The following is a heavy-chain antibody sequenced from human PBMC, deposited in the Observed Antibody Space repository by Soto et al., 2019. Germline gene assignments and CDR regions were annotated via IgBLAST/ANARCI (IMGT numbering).Heavy chain of an antibody. Sequence: SQTLSLTCVISGDSVSSNSAAWNWIRQSPSRGLEWLGRTYYRSKWYNDYAVSVKSRITINPDTSKNQFSLQLNSVSPEDTAVYYRARGHYCTSSSCYYWFDPWGQGTLVTVSS. CDR2: TYYRSKWYN. CDR1: GDSVSSNSAA. CDR3: ARGHYCTSSSCYYWFDP. J-gene: IGHJ5*02. V-gene: IGHV6-1*01. D-gene: IGHD2-2*01.